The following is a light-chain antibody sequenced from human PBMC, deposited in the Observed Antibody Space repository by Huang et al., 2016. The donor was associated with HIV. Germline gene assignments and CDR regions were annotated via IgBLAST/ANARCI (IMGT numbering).Light chain of an antibody. Sequence: EIVLTQSPASLALSPGERATLSCRASPSVRNYFAWYQQKPGQAPRLLIFDASNRATDIPARFSGSGSGTDFTLTISSLEPEDFAVYYCQQRYNWPLTFGGGTKVEIK. CDR3: QQRYNWPLT. CDR1: PSVRNY. CDR2: DAS. J-gene: IGKJ4*01. V-gene: IGKV3-11*01.